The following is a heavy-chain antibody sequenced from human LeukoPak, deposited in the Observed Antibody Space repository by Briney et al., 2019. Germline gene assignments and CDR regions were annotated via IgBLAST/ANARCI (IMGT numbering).Heavy chain of an antibody. J-gene: IGHJ5*02. Sequence: SETLSLTCTVSGGSLSSYYWSWIRQPPGKGLEWIGNIYYSGSTNYNPSLKSRVTISVDTSKTQFSLKLSSMTAADTAVYYCARTNSENYDILTGYSNWFDPWGQGTLVTVSS. CDR1: GGSLSSYY. CDR2: IYYSGST. D-gene: IGHD3-9*01. V-gene: IGHV4-59*01. CDR3: ARTNSENYDILTGYSNWFDP.